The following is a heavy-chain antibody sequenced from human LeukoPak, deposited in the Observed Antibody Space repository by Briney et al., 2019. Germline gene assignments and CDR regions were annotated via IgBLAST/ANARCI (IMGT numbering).Heavy chain of an antibody. CDR1: GDSVSHNRAA. Sequence: SQTLSLTCAISGDSVSHNRAAWNWIRQSPSRGLECLGRTYYRYNSHSDYGVSVNGRITIRPDTSNNQFSRQLNSVTSEDTAVYYCASGFSEEIPAAMTSWGQG. V-gene: IGHV6-1*01. CDR3: ASGFSEEIPAAMTS. J-gene: IGHJ5*02. CDR2: TYYRYNSHS. D-gene: IGHD2-2*01.